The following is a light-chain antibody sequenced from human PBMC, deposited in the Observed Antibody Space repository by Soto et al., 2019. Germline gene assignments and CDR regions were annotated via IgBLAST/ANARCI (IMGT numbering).Light chain of an antibody. Sequence: DIQMTQSPSSLSASVGDRVTITCRASESIRNNLNWYQQKPGKAPKLLVYAASTLQSGVPSRFSGGGSGTEFPLTIGILQPEIFKIYYCQQIYSTPGGGLGQGTKVDIK. V-gene: IGKV1-39*01. J-gene: IGKJ1*01. CDR3: QQIYSTPGGG. CDR2: AAS. CDR1: ESIRNN.